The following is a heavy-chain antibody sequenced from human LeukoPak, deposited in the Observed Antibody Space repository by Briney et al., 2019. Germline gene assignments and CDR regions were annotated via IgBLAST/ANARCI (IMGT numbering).Heavy chain of an antibody. CDR1: GYSFNGKY. CDR3: ARAGGRSWFDP. V-gene: IGHV1-2*02. J-gene: IGHJ5*02. CDR2: INPNSGGT. Sequence: ASVKVSYKASGYSFNGKYLHWVRQAPGQGLEWMGSINPNSGGTNYAQKFQGRVTMTTDTSMSTAYMELSRLTSDDTAVYYCARAGGRSWFDPWGQGTLVTVSS.